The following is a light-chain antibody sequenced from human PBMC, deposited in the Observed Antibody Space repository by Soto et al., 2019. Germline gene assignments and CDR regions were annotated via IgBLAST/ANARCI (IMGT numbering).Light chain of an antibody. CDR1: SSNIGAGYD. V-gene: IGLV1-40*01. J-gene: IGLJ1*01. Sequence: QSVLTQPPSVSGAPGQRVTISCTGSSSNIGAGYDVHWYQQLPGTAPKLLIYGNINRPSGVPDRFSGSKSGTSASLAITGLQPEDEADYYCQSYDSSLSVLYVSGTGT. CDR3: QSYDSSLSVLYV. CDR2: GNI.